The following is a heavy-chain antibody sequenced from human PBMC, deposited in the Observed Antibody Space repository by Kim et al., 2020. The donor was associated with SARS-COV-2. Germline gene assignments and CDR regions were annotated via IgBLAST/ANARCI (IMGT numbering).Heavy chain of an antibody. CDR1: GFTFSSYA. CDR3: AKPCCSGGSHTPKHLTLNWFDP. J-gene: IGHJ5*02. Sequence: GGSLRLSCAASGFTFSSYAMSWVRQAPGKGLEWVSAISGSGGSTYYADSVKGRFTISRDNSKNTLYLQMNSLRAEDTAVYYCAKPCCSGGSHTPKHLTLNWFDPWGQGTLVTVSS. V-gene: IGHV3-23*01. CDR2: ISGSGGST. D-gene: IGHD2-15*01.